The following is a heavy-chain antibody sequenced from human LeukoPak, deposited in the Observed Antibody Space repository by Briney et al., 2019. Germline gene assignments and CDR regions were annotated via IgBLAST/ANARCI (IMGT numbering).Heavy chain of an antibody. CDR2: IRYDGGNK. V-gene: IGHV3-30*02. CDR1: GFTFNNYG. Sequence: GGSLRLSCAASGFTFNNYGVHWVRQAPGKGLEWVAFIRYDGGNKYYADSVKGRFTISRDNSKNTLYLQMNSLRAKDTAVYYCAKEGGIAAPAFDIWGQGTMVTVSS. CDR3: AKEGGIAAPAFDI. J-gene: IGHJ3*02. D-gene: IGHD6-13*01.